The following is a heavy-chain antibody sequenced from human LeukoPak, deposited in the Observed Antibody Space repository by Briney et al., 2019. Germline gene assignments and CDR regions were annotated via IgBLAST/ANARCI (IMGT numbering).Heavy chain of an antibody. Sequence: SETLSLTCTVSGGSIRSYYWSWMRQPPGKGLEGVGYIYYSGSTNYNRSLNSRVTISVDTFKNQFVLKLSSVTAADTAVYHCASLLHRPNYDILTGYYIPGDNWFDPWGQGTLVTVPS. CDR2: IYYSGST. CDR3: ASLLHRPNYDILTGYYIPGDNWFDP. J-gene: IGHJ5*02. CDR1: GGSIRSYY. V-gene: IGHV4-59*08. D-gene: IGHD3-9*01.